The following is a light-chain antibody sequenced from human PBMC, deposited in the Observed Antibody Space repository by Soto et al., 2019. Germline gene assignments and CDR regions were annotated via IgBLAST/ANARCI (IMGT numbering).Light chain of an antibody. V-gene: IGKV3-15*01. J-gene: IGKJ1*01. Sequence: EIVMTQSPATLSVSPGERATLSCRASQSVNSNLAWYQQKPGQAPRLLIYGASTRATGIPARFSGSGSGTEFTLTISSLQSEDFAVYYCQHHNTWLWTFGQGTKVEIK. CDR2: GAS. CDR1: QSVNSN. CDR3: QHHNTWLWT.